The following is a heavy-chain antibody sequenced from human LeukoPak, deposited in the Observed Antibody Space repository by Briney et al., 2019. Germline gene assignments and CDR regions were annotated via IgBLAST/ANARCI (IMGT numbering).Heavy chain of an antibody. CDR2: IYSSGST. J-gene: IGHJ4*02. D-gene: IGHD2-15*01. CDR3: ARESSGGSFDY. CDR1: GGSISSYY. Sequence: ETSETLSLTCAVSGGSISSYYWSWIRQPPGKGLEWIGYIYSSGSTSYNPSLKSRVTISVDTSKNQFSLKLSSVTTADTAVYYCARESSGGSFDYWGQGTLVTVSS. V-gene: IGHV4-59*01.